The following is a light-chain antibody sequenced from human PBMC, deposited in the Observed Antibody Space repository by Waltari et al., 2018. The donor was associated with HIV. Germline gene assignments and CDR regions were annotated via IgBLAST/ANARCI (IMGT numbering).Light chain of an antibody. V-gene: IGLV2-14*01. Sequence: QSALTQPASVSGSPGQSITISCTGTSSDVGGYNYVSWYQRHPGKAPKLMIYEVSNRHSGVSNRFSGSKSGNTASLNISGLQAEDEADYYCSSYTSSNTLVVFGGGTKLTVL. CDR3: SSYTSSNTLVV. J-gene: IGLJ2*01. CDR2: EVS. CDR1: SSDVGGYNY.